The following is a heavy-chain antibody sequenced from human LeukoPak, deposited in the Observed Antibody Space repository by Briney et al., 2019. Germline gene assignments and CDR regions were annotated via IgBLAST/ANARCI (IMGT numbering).Heavy chain of an antibody. J-gene: IGHJ3*02. Sequence: SETLSLTCTVSGGSISGSSYYWGWIRQPPGKGLEWIGSIYYSGSTYYNPSLKSRVTISVDTSKNQFSLKLSSVTAADTAVYYCARQRRIAARDAFDIWGQGTMVTVSS. CDR1: GGSISGSSYY. V-gene: IGHV4-39*01. D-gene: IGHD6-6*01. CDR3: ARQRRIAARDAFDI. CDR2: IYYSGST.